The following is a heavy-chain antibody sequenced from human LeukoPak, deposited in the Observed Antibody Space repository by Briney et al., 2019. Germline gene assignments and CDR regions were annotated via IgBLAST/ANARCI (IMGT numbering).Heavy chain of an antibody. CDR3: ARHESSYSNYYPYFDY. CDR1: GGSISSSSYY. J-gene: IGHJ4*02. Sequence: SETLSLTCTVSGGSISSSSYYWGWIRQPPGKGLEWIGSIYYSGSTYYNPSLKSRVTISVDTSKNQFSLKLSSVTAADTAVYYCARHESSYSNYYPYFDYGGQGTLVTVS. CDR2: IYYSGST. V-gene: IGHV4-39*01. D-gene: IGHD4-11*01.